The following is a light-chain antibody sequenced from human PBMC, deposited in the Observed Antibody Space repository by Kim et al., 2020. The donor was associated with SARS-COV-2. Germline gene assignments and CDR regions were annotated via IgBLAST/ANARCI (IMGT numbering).Light chain of an antibody. V-gene: IGKV3-20*01. CDR1: QSGSSSY. CDR3: QQYGSSPWT. CDR2: GAS. Sequence: YPGERATLSCRASQSGSSSYLAWYQQKPGQAPRLLIYGASSRATGIPDRFSGSGSGTDFTLTISRLEPEDFAVYYCQQYGSSPWTFGQGTKVDIK. J-gene: IGKJ1*01.